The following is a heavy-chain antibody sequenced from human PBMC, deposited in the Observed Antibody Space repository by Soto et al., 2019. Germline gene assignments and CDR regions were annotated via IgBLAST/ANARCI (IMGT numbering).Heavy chain of an antibody. CDR3: ARRPIYYFWSRYNLEHFDY. V-gene: IGHV5-10-1*01. Sequence: PGESLKVSCRGSGYSFTSYWISWVRQMPGKGLEWMGRIDPSDSYTNYSPSFQGHVTISADKSISTAYLQWSSLKASDTAMYYCARRPIYYFWSRYNLEHFDYWGQGTLLTVS. D-gene: IGHD3-3*01. J-gene: IGHJ4*02. CDR1: GYSFTSYW. CDR2: IDPSDSYT.